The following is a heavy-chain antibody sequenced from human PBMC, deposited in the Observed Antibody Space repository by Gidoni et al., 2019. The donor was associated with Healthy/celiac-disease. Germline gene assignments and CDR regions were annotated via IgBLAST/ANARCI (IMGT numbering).Heavy chain of an antibody. D-gene: IGHD5-12*01. Sequence: QVQLQESGPGLVKPSETLSLTCTVSGGSISSYYWSWIRQPPGKGLEWIGYIYYSGSTNYNPSLKSRVTISVDTSKNQFSLKLSSVTAADTAVYYCARSYNGYNGPYDYWGQGTLVTVSS. CDR2: IYYSGST. CDR3: ARSYNGYNGPYDY. CDR1: GGSISSYY. J-gene: IGHJ4*02. V-gene: IGHV4-59*01.